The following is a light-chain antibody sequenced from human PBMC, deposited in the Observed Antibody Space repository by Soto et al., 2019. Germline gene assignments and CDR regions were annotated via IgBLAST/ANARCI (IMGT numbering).Light chain of an antibody. CDR2: KAS. CDR3: QQYNSYTWT. J-gene: IGKJ1*01. V-gene: IGKV1-5*03. CDR1: QSISSW. Sequence: DIQMTQSPSTLSASVGDRVTLTCRASQSISSWLAWYQQKPGQAPKLLIYKASNLEGGVPSRFSGSGSGTEFTLTSSGLQPDDFATYYCQQYNSYTWTFGQGTKVDIK.